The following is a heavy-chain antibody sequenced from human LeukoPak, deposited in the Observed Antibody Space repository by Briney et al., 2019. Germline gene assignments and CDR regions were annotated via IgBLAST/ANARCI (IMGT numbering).Heavy chain of an antibody. CDR3: ARGEGLIFDY. V-gene: IGHV3-30*03. CDR1: GFTFSSYG. CDR2: ISYDGSTK. J-gene: IGHJ4*02. D-gene: IGHD3-16*01. Sequence: GGSLRLSCAASGFTFSSYGMHWVRQAPGKGLEWVAVISYDGSTKYYADSVKGRFTISRDNSKNTLYLQMNSLRAEDTAVYYCARGEGLIFDYWGQGTLVTVSS.